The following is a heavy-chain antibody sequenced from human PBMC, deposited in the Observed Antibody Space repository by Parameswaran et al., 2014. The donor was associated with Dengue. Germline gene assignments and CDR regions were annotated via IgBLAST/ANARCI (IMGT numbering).Heavy chain of an antibody. Sequence: WIRQPPGKGLEWVSYLSSSSSTIYYADSVKGRFTISRDNAKNSLYLQMNSLRDEDTAVYYCARDRHYYDSSGYYYAYYYYYGMDVWGQGTTVTVSS. J-gene: IGHJ6*02. CDR2: LSSSSSTI. V-gene: IGHV3-48*02. D-gene: IGHD3-22*01. CDR3: ARDRHYYDSSGYYYAYYYYYGMDV.